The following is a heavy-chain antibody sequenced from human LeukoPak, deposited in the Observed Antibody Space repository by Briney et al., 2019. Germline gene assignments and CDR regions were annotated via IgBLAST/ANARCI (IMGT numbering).Heavy chain of an antibody. D-gene: IGHD4-23*01. Sequence: LSGGSLRLSCVASGFTFSTYNLNWVRQAPGKGLEWVSFISSRSSTIYYADSVKGRFTVSRDNADNSLYLQMNSLRAEDTAVYFCATATVGRYFDLWGRGTLVTVSS. CDR1: GFTFSTYN. CDR3: ATATVGRYFDL. J-gene: IGHJ2*01. CDR2: ISSRSSTI. V-gene: IGHV3-48*04.